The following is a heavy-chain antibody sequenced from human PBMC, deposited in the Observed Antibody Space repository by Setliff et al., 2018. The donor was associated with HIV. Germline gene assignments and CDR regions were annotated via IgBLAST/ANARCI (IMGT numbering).Heavy chain of an antibody. Sequence: GASVKVSCKASGFTFTNSAVQWVRRARGQRLEWIGWIVVGSGNTNYAQTFQERVTITRDMSTSRAYMELSGLRTEDTAVYYCAADPQTGTTSYDAFDIWGQGTVVTVSS. CDR1: GFTFTNSA. D-gene: IGHD1-7*01. V-gene: IGHV1-58*01. J-gene: IGHJ3*02. CDR3: AADPQTGTTSYDAFDI. CDR2: IVVGSGNT.